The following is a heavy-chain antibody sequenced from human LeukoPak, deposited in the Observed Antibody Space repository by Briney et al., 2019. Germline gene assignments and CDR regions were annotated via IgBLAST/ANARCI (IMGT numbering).Heavy chain of an antibody. CDR1: GYTFTAFY. V-gene: IGHV1-2*02. Sequence: GASVKVSCKAAGYTFTAFYIHWVRQAPGQGLEWVGWINPNSGGTNYAQKFQGRVTMTRDTSISTAYLDLSRLRSDDTAVYYCAKEADGYNYWGQGTLVTVSS. CDR2: INPNSGGT. D-gene: IGHD5-24*01. CDR3: AKEADGYNY. J-gene: IGHJ4*02.